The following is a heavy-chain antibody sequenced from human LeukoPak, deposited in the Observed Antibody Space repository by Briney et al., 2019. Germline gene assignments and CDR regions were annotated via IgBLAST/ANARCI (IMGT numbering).Heavy chain of an antibody. CDR3: ARDILPYSKEDY. J-gene: IGHJ4*02. V-gene: IGHV1-69*13. Sequence: SVKVSCKASGGTFSSYAISWVRQAPGQGLEWMGGIIPIFGTANYAQKFQSRVTITADESTGTAYMELSSLRSEDTAVYYCARDILPYSKEDYWGQGTLVTVSS. CDR1: GGTFSSYA. D-gene: IGHD6-13*01. CDR2: IIPIFGTA.